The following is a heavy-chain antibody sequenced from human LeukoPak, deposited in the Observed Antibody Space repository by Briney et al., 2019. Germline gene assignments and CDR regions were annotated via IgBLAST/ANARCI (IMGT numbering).Heavy chain of an antibody. D-gene: IGHD5-12*01. CDR3: ARLPNAIVATIWAKDNWFDP. V-gene: IGHV1-69*04. Sequence: SVKVSCKASGGTFSSYAISWVRQAPGQGLEWMGRIIPILGIANYAQKFQGRVTITADKSTSTAYMELSSLRSEDTAVYYCARLPNAIVATIWAKDNWFDPWGQGTLVTVSS. CDR1: GGTFSSYA. CDR2: IIPILGIA. J-gene: IGHJ5*02.